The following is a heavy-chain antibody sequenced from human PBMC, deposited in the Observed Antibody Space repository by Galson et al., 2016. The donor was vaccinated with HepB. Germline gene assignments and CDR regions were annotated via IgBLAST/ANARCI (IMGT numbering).Heavy chain of an antibody. J-gene: IGHJ5*02. CDR3: ARDLSSRFDP. Sequence: SVKVSCKASGDTLTSFGISWVRQAPGQGLEWMGGIIPVFGKATYAQRFQGRVKMTVEESTNTVHMELSRLRSDDTAVYYCARDLSSRFDPWGQGTLVTVSS. V-gene: IGHV1-69*13. D-gene: IGHD6-19*01. CDR1: GDTLTSFG. CDR2: IIPVFGKA.